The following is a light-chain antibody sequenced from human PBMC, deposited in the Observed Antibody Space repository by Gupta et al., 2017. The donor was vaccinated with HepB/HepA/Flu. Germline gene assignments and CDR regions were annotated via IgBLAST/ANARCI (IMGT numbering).Light chain of an antibody. CDR2: AAY. CDR3: RQSDSSRPST. CDR1: QTIHTD. Sequence: DIKMTQSPFFTSASVGDRVTITCRASQTIHTDLNWYQQKPGKDPKVLIYAAYNLQSGVPSRFSGSGYGTDFTLTINSLQPEDFATYYCRQSDSSRPSTFGQGTKVEFK. J-gene: IGKJ1*01. V-gene: IGKV1-39*01.